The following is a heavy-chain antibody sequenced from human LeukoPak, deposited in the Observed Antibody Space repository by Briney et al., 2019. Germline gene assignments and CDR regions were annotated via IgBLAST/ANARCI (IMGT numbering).Heavy chain of an antibody. D-gene: IGHD5-12*01. CDR1: GYTFTGYY. J-gene: IGHJ4*02. CDR3: ARDSTGYSGYTSAGY. CDR2: IDPNSGDT. V-gene: IGHV1-2*02. Sequence: ASVKVSCRASGYTFTGYYIHWVRQAPGQGLEWMGWIDPNSGDTNYAQRFQGRVTMTRDTSINTAYMELRSLRSDDTAVYYCARDSTGYSGYTSAGYWGQGTLVTVSS.